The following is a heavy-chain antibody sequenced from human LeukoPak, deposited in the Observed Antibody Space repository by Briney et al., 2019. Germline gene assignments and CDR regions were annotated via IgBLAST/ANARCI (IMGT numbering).Heavy chain of an antibody. J-gene: IGHJ3*02. CDR1: GGSISSYY. CDR3: ARAPPSYGTTDAFDI. V-gene: IGHV4-59*01. CDR2: IYYSGST. D-gene: IGHD1-26*01. Sequence: PSETLSLTCTVSGGSISSYYWSWIRQPPGKGLEWIGYIYYSGSTNYNPSLKSRVTISVDTSKNQFSLKLSSVTAADTAVYYCARAPPSYGTTDAFDIWGQGTMVTVSS.